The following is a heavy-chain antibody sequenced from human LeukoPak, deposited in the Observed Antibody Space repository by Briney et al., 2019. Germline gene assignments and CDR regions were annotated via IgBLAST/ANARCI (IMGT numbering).Heavy chain of an antibody. J-gene: IGHJ3*02. D-gene: IGHD4-23*01. CDR2: IIPIFGTA. V-gene: IGHV1-69*13. Sequence: ASVKVSCKASGGTFSSYAISWVRQAPGQGLEWMGGIIPIFGTANYAQKFQGRVTITADESAGTAYMELSSLRSEDTAVYYCARDTENDYGGNRRARDAFDIWGQGTMVTVSS. CDR3: ARDTENDYGGNRRARDAFDI. CDR1: GGTFSSYA.